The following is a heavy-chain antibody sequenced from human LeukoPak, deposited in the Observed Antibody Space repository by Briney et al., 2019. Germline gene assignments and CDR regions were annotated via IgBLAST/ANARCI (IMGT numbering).Heavy chain of an antibody. Sequence: ETLSLTCSVSGGSISSSSYYWGWIRQPPGKGLEWIGSIYYSGSTYYNPSLKSRVTISVDTSKNQFSLKLSSVTAADTAVYYCARARRSAPHYYDSSGNDAFDIWGQGTMVTVSS. CDR3: ARARRSAPHYYDSSGNDAFDI. CDR1: GGSISSSSYY. J-gene: IGHJ3*02. D-gene: IGHD3-22*01. V-gene: IGHV4-39*07. CDR2: IYYSGST.